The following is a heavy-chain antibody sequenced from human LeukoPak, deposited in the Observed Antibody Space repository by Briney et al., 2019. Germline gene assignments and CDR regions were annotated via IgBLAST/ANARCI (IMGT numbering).Heavy chain of an antibody. CDR1: GFIFSGYA. J-gene: IGHJ4*02. CDR3: AKLGSTGWQVDY. D-gene: IGHD6-19*01. CDR2: ISGSGGST. V-gene: IGHV3-23*01. Sequence: GGSLRLSCAASGFIFSGYAMSWVRQAPGKGLEGVSTISGSGGSTYYADSVKGRFTIYRDNSKSTLYLQMNSLRAEDRAVYYCAKLGSTGWQVDYWGQGTLVTVSS.